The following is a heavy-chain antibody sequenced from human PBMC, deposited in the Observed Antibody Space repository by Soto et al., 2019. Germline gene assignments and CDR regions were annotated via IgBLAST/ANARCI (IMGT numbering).Heavy chain of an antibody. V-gene: IGHV3-15*07. CDR1: GFTFSNAW. J-gene: IGHJ6*02. CDR2: IKSKTDGGTT. Sequence: GVLRLSCAASGFTFSNAWMNWVRQAPGKGLEWVGRIKSKTDGGTTDYAAPVKGRFTISRDDSKNTLFLQMNSLKTEDTALYYCTTLGHYYDSSPLDVWGQGTTVTVSS. CDR3: TTLGHYYDSSPLDV. D-gene: IGHD3-22*01.